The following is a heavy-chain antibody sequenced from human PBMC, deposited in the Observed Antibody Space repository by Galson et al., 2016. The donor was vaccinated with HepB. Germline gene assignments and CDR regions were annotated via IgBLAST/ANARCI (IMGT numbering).Heavy chain of an antibody. V-gene: IGHV4-34*01. J-gene: IGHJ5*01. Sequence: LSLTCAVYGGSFGGSCWSWIRQPPGKGLEWIGEIVDGGSKNYNPSLKSRVTISVDTSKNQFSLRMTSMTAADTAVYYCARGRRFGEILRIVGWFDSWGQGTLVTVS. CDR1: GGSFGGSC. CDR2: IVDGGSK. CDR3: ARGRRFGEILRIVGWFDS. D-gene: IGHD3-10*01.